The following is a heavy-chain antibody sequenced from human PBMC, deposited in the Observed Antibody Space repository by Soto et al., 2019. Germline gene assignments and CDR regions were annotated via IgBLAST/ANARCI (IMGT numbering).Heavy chain of an antibody. D-gene: IGHD2-2*02. J-gene: IGHJ6*02. CDR3: ARSLTEGYCTITGCYTRPLYGMDV. CDR2: INPNSGGT. V-gene: IGHV1-2*02. CDR1: GYAFSGYY. Sequence: ASVKVSCKASGYAFSGYYIHWLRQAPGQGLEWMGWINPNSGGTNYAQKFQGRVTVTRDTPTSTAYMELSRLTSDDTAVYYCARSLTEGYCTITGCYTRPLYGMDVWGQGTTVTVSS.